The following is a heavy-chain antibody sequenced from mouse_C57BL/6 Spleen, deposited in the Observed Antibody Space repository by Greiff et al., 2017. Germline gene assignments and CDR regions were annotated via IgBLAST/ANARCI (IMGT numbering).Heavy chain of an antibody. Sequence: QVQLQESGAELVKPGASVKMSCKASGYTFTPYPIEWMKQNHGKSLEWIGNFHPYNDDTKYNEKFKGKATLTVAKSSSTVYLELRRLTSADSAVYYCARSYYYYGSPYFDYWGQGTTLTVSS. CDR2: FHPYNDDT. D-gene: IGHD1-1*01. CDR3: ARSYYYYGSPYFDY. V-gene: IGHV1-47*01. CDR1: GYTFTPYP. J-gene: IGHJ2*01.